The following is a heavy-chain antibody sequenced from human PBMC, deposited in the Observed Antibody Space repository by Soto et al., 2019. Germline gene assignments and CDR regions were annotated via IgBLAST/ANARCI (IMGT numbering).Heavy chain of an antibody. J-gene: IGHJ6*02. CDR1: GGSITYR. Sequence: PSETLSLTCKVSGGSITYRWSWIRQSAGKGLEWIGRIYYSGSTYYNPSLKSRVTISVDTSKNQFSLKLSSVTAADTAVYYCRHYGSGSHYYYYGMDVWGQGTTVTVSS. V-gene: IGHV4-59*05. CDR2: IYYSGST. CDR3: RHYGSGSHYYYYGMDV. D-gene: IGHD3-10*01.